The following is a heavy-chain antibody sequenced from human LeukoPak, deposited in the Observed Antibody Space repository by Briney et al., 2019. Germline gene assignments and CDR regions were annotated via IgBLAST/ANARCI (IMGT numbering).Heavy chain of an antibody. CDR3: AKDLTPVVTPDSY. Sequence: GGSLRLSCAVSGFTFSSYGMHWVRQAPGKGLEWVAVISYDGSNKYYADSVKGRFTISRDNSKNTLYLQMNSLRAEDTAVYYCAKDLTPVVTPDSYWGQGTLVTVSS. CDR1: GFTFSSYG. CDR2: ISYDGSNK. V-gene: IGHV3-30*18. D-gene: IGHD4-23*01. J-gene: IGHJ4*02.